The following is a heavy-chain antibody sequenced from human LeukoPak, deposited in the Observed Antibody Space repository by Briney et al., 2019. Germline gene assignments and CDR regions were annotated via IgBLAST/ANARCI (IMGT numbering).Heavy chain of an antibody. Sequence: SVRVSCKASGGTFSSYAISWVRQAPGQGLEWMGGIIPIFGTANYAQKFQGRVTITTDESTSTAYMELSSLRSEDTAVYYCARHTRHYYDSSGDAFDIWGQGTMVTVSS. CDR1: GGTFSSYA. V-gene: IGHV1-69*05. CDR2: IIPIFGTA. J-gene: IGHJ3*02. CDR3: ARHTRHYYDSSGDAFDI. D-gene: IGHD3-22*01.